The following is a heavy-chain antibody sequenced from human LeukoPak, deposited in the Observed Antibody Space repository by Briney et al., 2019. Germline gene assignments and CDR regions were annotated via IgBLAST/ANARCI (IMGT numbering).Heavy chain of an antibody. CDR1: GFTFSSYE. CDR2: ISSSGSTI. J-gene: IGHJ4*02. CDR3: ARDYGGSSPFDY. D-gene: IGHD4-23*01. Sequence: GGSLRLSCAASGFTFSSYEMHWVRQAPGKGLEWVSYISSSGSTIYYADSVKSRFTISRDNAKNSLYLQMNSLRAEDTAVYYCARDYGGSSPFDYWGQGTLVTVSS. V-gene: IGHV3-48*03.